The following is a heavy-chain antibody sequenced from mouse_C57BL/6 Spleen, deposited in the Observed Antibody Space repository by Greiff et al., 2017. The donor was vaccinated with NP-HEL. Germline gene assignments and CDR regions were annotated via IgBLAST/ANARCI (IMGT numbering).Heavy chain of an antibody. CDR1: GFTFSDYG. J-gene: IGHJ2*01. D-gene: IGHD2-3*01. V-gene: IGHV5-17*01. Sequence: EVKLVESGGGLVKPGGSLKLSCAASGFTFSDYGMHWVRQAPEKGLEWVAYISSGSSTIYYADTVKGRFTISRDNAKNTLFLQMTSLRSEDTAMYYCARFYDGYYVNFDYWGQGTTLTVSS. CDR2: ISSGSSTI. CDR3: ARFYDGYYVNFDY.